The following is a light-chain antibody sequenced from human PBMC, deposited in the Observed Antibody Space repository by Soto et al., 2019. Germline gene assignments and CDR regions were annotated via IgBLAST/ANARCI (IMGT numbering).Light chain of an antibody. CDR1: QDISNY. J-gene: IGKJ4*01. CDR3: QQYDDLTLT. Sequence: DIQMTQSPSSLSASVGDRVTLTCQASQDISNYLNWYQQKPGQAPKLLIYDSSALETGVPSRFSGSGSATDFTLTISSLQPEDFATYYCQQYDDLTLTFGGGTKVDIX. V-gene: IGKV1-33*01. CDR2: DSS.